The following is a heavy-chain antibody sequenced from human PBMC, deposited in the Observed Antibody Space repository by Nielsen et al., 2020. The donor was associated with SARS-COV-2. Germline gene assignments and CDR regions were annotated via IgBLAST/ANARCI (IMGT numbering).Heavy chain of an antibody. D-gene: IGHD5-18*01. V-gene: IGHV3-7*05. Sequence: GGSLRLSCAASGFTFSSYWMSWVRQAPGKGLEWVANIKQDGSEKYYVDSVKGRFTISRDNAKNSLYLQMNSLRAEDTAVYYCVKGGIQLWSPNFDYWGQGTLVTVSS. CDR2: IKQDGSEK. CDR3: VKGGIQLWSPNFDY. J-gene: IGHJ4*02. CDR1: GFTFSSYW.